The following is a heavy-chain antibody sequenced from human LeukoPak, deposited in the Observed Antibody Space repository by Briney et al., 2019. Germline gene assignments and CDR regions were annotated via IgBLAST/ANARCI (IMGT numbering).Heavy chain of an antibody. Sequence: SETLSLTCTVSGGSISSSSYYWGWIRQPPGKGLEWIGSIYYSGSTYYNPSLKSRVTISVDTSKNQFSLKLSSVTAADTAVYYCARGDLIAAAGKYYFDYWGQGTLVTVSS. CDR3: ARGDLIAAAGKYYFDY. V-gene: IGHV4-39*07. J-gene: IGHJ4*02. CDR1: GGSISSSSYY. CDR2: IYYSGST. D-gene: IGHD6-13*01.